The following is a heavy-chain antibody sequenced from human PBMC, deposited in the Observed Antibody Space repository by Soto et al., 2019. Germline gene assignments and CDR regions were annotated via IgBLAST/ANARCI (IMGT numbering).Heavy chain of an antibody. Sequence: QVQLQESGPGLVMPSETLSLSCPVSGGSVSSGTYYWSWIRQPPGKGLEWIGYIYPSGSTNYNPSLKSRVTISVDTPKNQFSLKLSSVTAADTAVYYCARDRGGGGVDVWGQGTTVTVAS. CDR1: GGSVSSGTYY. J-gene: IGHJ6*02. V-gene: IGHV4-61*01. CDR2: IYPSGST. D-gene: IGHD3-10*01. CDR3: ARDRGGGGVDV.